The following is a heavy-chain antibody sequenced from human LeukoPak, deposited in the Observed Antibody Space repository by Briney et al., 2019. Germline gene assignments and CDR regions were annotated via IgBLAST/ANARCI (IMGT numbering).Heavy chain of an antibody. Sequence: GGSLRLSCEASGFFFSDYGMHWVRQVPGKGLEWVAVIWHDGSLKYYADSVKGRFTISRDNFKNTLSLQMNSLRAEDTAVYYCAKEQLRFLEWSPMDVWGKGTTVTVSS. CDR3: AKEQLRFLEWSPMDV. CDR2: IWHDGSLK. V-gene: IGHV3-33*06. D-gene: IGHD3-3*01. J-gene: IGHJ6*03. CDR1: GFFFSDYG.